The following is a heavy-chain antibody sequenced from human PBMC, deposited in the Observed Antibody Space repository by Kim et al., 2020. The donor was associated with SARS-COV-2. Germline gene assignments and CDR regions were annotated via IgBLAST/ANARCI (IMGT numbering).Heavy chain of an antibody. J-gene: IGHJ4*02. CDR3: TSNDFWSGYYFDY. Sequence: GGSLRLSCTASGFTFGDYAMSWVRQAPGKGLEWVGFIRSKAFGGTTEYAASVKGRFTISRDDSKSIAYLQMNSVKTEDTAVYYCTSNDFWSGYYFDYWGQGTLVTVSS. D-gene: IGHD3-3*01. CDR1: GFTFGDYA. V-gene: IGHV3-49*04. CDR2: IRSKAFGGTT.